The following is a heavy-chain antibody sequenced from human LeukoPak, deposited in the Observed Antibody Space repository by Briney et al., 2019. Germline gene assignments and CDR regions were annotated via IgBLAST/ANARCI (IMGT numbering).Heavy chain of an antibody. CDR1: GLTFSSFG. CDR2: ISASGGST. CDR3: AKDDGWVQYAN. D-gene: IGHD5-24*01. V-gene: IGHV3-23*01. Sequence: GGSLRLSCAASGLTFSSFGMSWVRQAPGKGLEWVSAISASGGSTYYADSVKGRFTISRDNSKNTLYLQMNSLRAVDTAVYYCAKDDGWVQYANWGQGTLVTVSS. J-gene: IGHJ4*02.